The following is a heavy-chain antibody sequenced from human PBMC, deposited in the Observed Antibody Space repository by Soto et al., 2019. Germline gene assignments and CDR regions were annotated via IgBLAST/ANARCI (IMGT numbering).Heavy chain of an antibody. CDR2: INPNSGGT. J-gene: IGHJ5*02. V-gene: IGHV1-2*02. Sequence: ASVKVSCKASGYTFTGYYMHWVRQAPGQGLEWMGWINPNSGGTNYAQKLQGRVTMTTDTSTSTAYMELRSLRSDDTAVYYCARAQNYVWGSYRQNWFDPWGQGTLVTVSS. D-gene: IGHD3-16*02. CDR3: ARAQNYVWGSYRQNWFDP. CDR1: GYTFTGYY.